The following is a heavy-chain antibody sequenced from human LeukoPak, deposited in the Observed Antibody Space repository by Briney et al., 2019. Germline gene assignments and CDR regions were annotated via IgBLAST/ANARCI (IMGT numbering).Heavy chain of an antibody. Sequence: GGSLRLSYAASGFTFSSYGMHWVRQAPGKGLDWVAVISYDGSNKYYADSVKGRFTISRDNSKNTLYLQMNSLRAEDTAVYYCAKMTLFYESPFDYWGQGTLVTVSS. CDR1: GFTFSSYG. J-gene: IGHJ4*02. V-gene: IGHV3-30*18. CDR3: AKMTLFYESPFDY. CDR2: ISYDGSNK. D-gene: IGHD5/OR15-5a*01.